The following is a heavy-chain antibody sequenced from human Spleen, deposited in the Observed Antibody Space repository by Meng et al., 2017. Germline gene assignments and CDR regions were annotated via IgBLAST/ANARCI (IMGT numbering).Heavy chain of an antibody. CDR3: ARAGQKLRFSGMDV. V-gene: IGHV3-38-3*01. D-gene: IGHD3-16*01. CDR2: ISGDST. J-gene: IGHJ6*02. Sequence: GGSLRLSCAASGFTVSSNEMSWVRQAPGKGLEWVSFISGDSTYYADSGKGRFTISRDNSKNTLHLQLNSLRTEDTAVYYCARAGQKLRFSGMDVWGQGTTVTVSS. CDR1: GFTVSSNE.